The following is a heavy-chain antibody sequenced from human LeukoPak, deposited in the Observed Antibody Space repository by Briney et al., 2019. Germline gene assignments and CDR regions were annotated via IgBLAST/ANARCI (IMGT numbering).Heavy chain of an antibody. CDR3: ARGGNWGYFDY. Sequence: GSLRLSCAASGFTFSSYAITWVRQAPGKGLEWVSAVSSNGAKTYYADSVKGRFTISRDNYKNMVFLQMNSLRTEDTAIYHCARGGNWGYFDYWGQGTLVTVSS. D-gene: IGHD7-27*01. J-gene: IGHJ4*02. V-gene: IGHV3-23*01. CDR2: VSSNGAKT. CDR1: GFTFSSYA.